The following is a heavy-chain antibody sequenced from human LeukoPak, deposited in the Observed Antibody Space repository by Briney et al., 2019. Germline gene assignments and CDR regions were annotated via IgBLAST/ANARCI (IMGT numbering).Heavy chain of an antibody. CDR2: INSDGSST. Sequence: PGGSLRLSCAASGFTFSSYWMHWVRQAPGKGLVWVSRINSDGSSTSYADSVKGRFTISGDNAKNTLYLQMNSLRAEDTAVYYCARVAAGSYYFDYWGQGTLVTVSS. V-gene: IGHV3-74*01. CDR3: ARVAAGSYYFDY. J-gene: IGHJ4*02. CDR1: GFTFSSYW. D-gene: IGHD3-10*01.